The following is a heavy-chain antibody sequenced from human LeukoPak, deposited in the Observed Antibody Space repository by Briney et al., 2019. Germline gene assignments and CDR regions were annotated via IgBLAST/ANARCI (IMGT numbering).Heavy chain of an antibody. D-gene: IGHD3-10*01. J-gene: IGHJ5*02. Sequence: SETLSLTCTVSGGSISNKYWSWIRQPPGKGLEWIGYIYYSGSTNYNPSLKSRVTILVDTSKNQFSLKLTSVTAADTAVYYCARVTMNRGRRWFDPWGQGILVTVSS. CDR2: IYYSGST. V-gene: IGHV4-59*12. CDR1: GGSISNKY. CDR3: ARVTMNRGRRWFDP.